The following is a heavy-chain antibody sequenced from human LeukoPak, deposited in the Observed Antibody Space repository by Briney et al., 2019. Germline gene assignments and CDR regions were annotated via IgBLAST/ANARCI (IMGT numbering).Heavy chain of an antibody. J-gene: IGHJ6*03. CDR1: GYTFTSYD. CDR2: MNPNSGNT. CDR3: AREDRNYDFWSGYYTYYYYYYMDV. V-gene: IGHV1-8*01. Sequence: ASVKVSCKASGYTFTSYDINWVRQATGQGLEWMGWMNPNSGNTGYAQKFQGRVTMTRNTSISTAYMELSSPRSEDTAVYYCAREDRNYDFWSGYYTYYYYYYMDVWGKGTTVTVSS. D-gene: IGHD3-3*01.